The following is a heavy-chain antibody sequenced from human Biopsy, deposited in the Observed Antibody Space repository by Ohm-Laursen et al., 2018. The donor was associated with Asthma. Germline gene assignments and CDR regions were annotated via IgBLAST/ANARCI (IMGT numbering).Heavy chain of an antibody. CDR1: GGTFRNFA. J-gene: IGHJ6*02. D-gene: IGHD5-12*01. Sequence: SVKVSCKVSGGTFRNFAISWVRQAPGQGLEWMGGLTPIFGTLNYAQKFRGRVTITADESTRTAYMELSSLSSEDTAVYYCARGYSGSDRIVYYYSGLEVWGQGTTVTVSS. CDR2: LTPIFGTL. CDR3: ARGYSGSDRIVYYYSGLEV. V-gene: IGHV1-69*13.